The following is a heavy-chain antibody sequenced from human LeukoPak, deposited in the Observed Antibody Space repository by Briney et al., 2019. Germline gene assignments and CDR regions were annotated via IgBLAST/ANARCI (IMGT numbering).Heavy chain of an antibody. D-gene: IGHD3-22*01. Sequence: SETLSLTCAVYGGSFSGYYWSWIRQPPGKGLEWNGEINHSGSTNYNTSLKSRVTISVDTSKTQFSLKLSSVTAADTAVYYCARGRRRGDSRARLDYWGQGTLVTVSS. CDR2: INHSGST. CDR3: ARGRRRGDSRARLDY. J-gene: IGHJ4*02. V-gene: IGHV4-34*01. CDR1: GGSFSGYY.